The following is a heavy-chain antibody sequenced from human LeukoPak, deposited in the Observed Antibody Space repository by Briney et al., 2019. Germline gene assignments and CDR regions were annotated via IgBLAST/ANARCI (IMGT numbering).Heavy chain of an antibody. V-gene: IGHV4-39*01. Sequence: SETLSLTCTVSGGSISSSSYYWGWIRQPPGGGREWLGRIYYTGSTYYIPSLKSRVTISADTSKNEFCLKLSSVTAAETAVYYRTSEISSASSYWGQGTLVTVSS. CDR1: GGSISSSSYY. CDR2: IYYTGST. CDR3: TSEISSASSY. D-gene: IGHD6-6*01. J-gene: IGHJ4*02.